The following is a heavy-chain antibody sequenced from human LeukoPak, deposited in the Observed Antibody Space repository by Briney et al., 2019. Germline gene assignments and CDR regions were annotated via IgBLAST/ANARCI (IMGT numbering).Heavy chain of an antibody. Sequence: SETLSLTCTVSGGFISNYYWSWIRQPAGKGLEWIGRIYTSGSTNYNSSLKSRVTMSVDTSKNQFSLNLSSVTAADTAVYYCARVRYYDSTVLTRKRSYYFDYWGQGTPVTVSS. V-gene: IGHV4-4*07. CDR2: IYTSGST. J-gene: IGHJ4*02. CDR1: GGFISNYY. CDR3: ARVRYYDSTVLTRKRSYYFDY. D-gene: IGHD3-22*01.